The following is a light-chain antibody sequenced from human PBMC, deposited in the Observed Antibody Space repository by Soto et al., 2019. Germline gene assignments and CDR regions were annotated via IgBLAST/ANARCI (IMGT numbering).Light chain of an antibody. J-gene: IGKJ1*01. CDR1: QSISSW. CDR3: QQYNIYPWT. V-gene: IGKV1-5*01. CDR2: DAS. Sequence: DIQMTQSPSTLSASVGDRVTITCRASQSISSWLAWYQQKPGKAPKLLIYDASSLESGVPSRFSGSGSGTEFTLTISSLQPDDFATYYCQQYNIYPWTFGQGSMVDI.